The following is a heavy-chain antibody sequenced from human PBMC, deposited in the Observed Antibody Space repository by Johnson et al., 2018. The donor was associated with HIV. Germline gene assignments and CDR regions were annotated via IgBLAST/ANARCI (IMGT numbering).Heavy chain of an antibody. CDR3: AKVVGVLLFGELLRVDAFDI. CDR1: GFTVSSNY. V-gene: IGHV3-66*02. D-gene: IGHD3-10*01. J-gene: IGHJ3*02. CDR2: IYSGGST. Sequence: VQLVESWGGLVQPGGSLRLSCAASGFTVSSNYMSWVRQAPGKGLEWVSVIYSGGSTYYADSVKGRFTISRDNAKNSLYLQMNSLISEDTALYYCAKVVGVLLFGELLRVDAFDIWGQGTMVTVSS.